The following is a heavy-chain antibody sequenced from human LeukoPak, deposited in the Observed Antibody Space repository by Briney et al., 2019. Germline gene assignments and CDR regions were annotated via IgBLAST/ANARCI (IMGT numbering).Heavy chain of an antibody. J-gene: IGHJ3*02. CDR2: ISGSGGST. D-gene: IGHD2-15*01. Sequence: GGSLRLSCAASGFTFSSYAMSWVRQAPGKGLEWVSAISGSGGSTYYADSAKGRFTISRDNSKNTLYLQMNSLRAEDTAVYYCAKLDCSGGSCYSRGAFDIWGQGTMVTVSS. V-gene: IGHV3-23*01. CDR1: GFTFSSYA. CDR3: AKLDCSGGSCYSRGAFDI.